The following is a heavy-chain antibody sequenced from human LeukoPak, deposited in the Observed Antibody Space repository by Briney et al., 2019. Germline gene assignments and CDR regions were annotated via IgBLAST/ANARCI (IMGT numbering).Heavy chain of an antibody. CDR3: ARGHPRRYYGMDV. Sequence: ASVTVSCKASGYTFTVYYMHWVRQAPGQGLEWLGWINPNSGGTNYAQKFQGRVTMTRDTSISTAYMELSRLRSDDTAVYYCARGHPRRYYGMDVWGQGTTVTVSS. J-gene: IGHJ6*02. CDR1: GYTFTVYY. V-gene: IGHV1-2*02. CDR2: INPNSGGT.